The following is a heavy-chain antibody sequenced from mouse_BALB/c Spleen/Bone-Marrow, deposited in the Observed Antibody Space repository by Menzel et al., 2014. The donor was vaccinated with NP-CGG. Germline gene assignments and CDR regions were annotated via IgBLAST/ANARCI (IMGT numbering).Heavy chain of an antibody. CDR1: GYTITTYW. J-gene: IGHJ2*01. CDR3: ARGLGYYVSSYGFFDY. Sequence: LQQPRSELVRPGTSVKLSCKASGYTITTYWMHWVKQRHGQGLEWIGNIYPGSGSANYDEKLKNKGTLTVDTSSSTAYMHLSSLTSEDSAVYYCARGLGYYVSSYGFFDYWGQGTILTVSS. V-gene: IGHV1S22*01. D-gene: IGHD1-1*01. CDR2: IYPGSGSA.